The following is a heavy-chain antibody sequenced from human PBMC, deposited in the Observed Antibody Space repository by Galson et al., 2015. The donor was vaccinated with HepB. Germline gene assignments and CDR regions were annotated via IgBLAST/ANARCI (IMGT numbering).Heavy chain of an antibody. Sequence: SVKVSCKASGGTFSSYAISWVRQAPGQGLEWMGGIIPIFGTANYAQKFQGRVTITADKSTSTAYMELSSLRSEDTAVYYCARVGPNDYYDSSGYIDYWGQGTLVTVSS. J-gene: IGHJ4*02. D-gene: IGHD3-22*01. CDR3: ARVGPNDYYDSSGYIDY. CDR2: IIPIFGTA. V-gene: IGHV1-69*06. CDR1: GGTFSSYA.